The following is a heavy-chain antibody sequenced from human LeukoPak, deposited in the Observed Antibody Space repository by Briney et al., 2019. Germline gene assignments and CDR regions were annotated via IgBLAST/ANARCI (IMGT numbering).Heavy chain of an antibody. J-gene: IGHJ4*02. Sequence: PRGSLRLSCAASGFTVSSNYMSWVRQAPGKGLEWVSVIYSGGSTYYADSVKGRFTISRDNSKNTLYLQMNSLRAEDTAVYYCATSKQWLVPFDYWGQGTLVTVSS. CDR2: IYSGGST. V-gene: IGHV3-53*01. D-gene: IGHD6-19*01. CDR3: ATSKQWLVPFDY. CDR1: GFTVSSNY.